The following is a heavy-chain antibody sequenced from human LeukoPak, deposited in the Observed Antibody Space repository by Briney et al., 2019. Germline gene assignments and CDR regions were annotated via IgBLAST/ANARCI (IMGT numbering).Heavy chain of an antibody. V-gene: IGHV3-53*05. J-gene: IGHJ6*03. Sequence: PGGSLRLSCAASGFNVRDSYMSWVRQAPGKGLEWVSDIYSGNTTYYADSVKGRFTTSRDNSKNTLYLQMNSLRAEDTAVYYCAKDGGNYYDTGGNYLMRPYMDVWGKGTTVTVSS. D-gene: IGHD3-22*01. CDR2: IYSGNTT. CDR3: AKDGGNYYDTGGNYLMRPYMDV. CDR1: GFNVRDSY.